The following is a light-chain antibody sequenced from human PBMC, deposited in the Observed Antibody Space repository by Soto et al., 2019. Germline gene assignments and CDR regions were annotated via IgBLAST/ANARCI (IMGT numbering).Light chain of an antibody. Sequence: QSALTQPPSVSGSPGQSVAISCSGTSSDVGSYNRVSWYQQPPGTAPKLVIYDVSNRPSGVPDRFSGSKSGNTASLTISGLQAEDEADYYCSSFTSTSTDVFGTGTKLTVL. J-gene: IGLJ1*01. CDR3: SSFTSTSTDV. CDR1: SSDVGSYNR. CDR2: DVS. V-gene: IGLV2-18*02.